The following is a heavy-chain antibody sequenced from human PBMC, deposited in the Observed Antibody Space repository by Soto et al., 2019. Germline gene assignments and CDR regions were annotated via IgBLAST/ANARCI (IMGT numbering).Heavy chain of an antibody. CDR3: ARVYSGSHHS. D-gene: IGHD1-26*01. CDR2: IIPIFGTA. CDR1: GGTFSSYA. V-gene: IGHV1-69*01. J-gene: IGHJ4*02. Sequence: VQLVESGGGLVKPGSSVKVSCKASGGTFSSYAISWVRQAPGQGLEWMGGIIPIFGTANYAQKFQGRVTITADESTSTAYMELSSLRSEDTAVYYCARVYSGSHHSWGQGTLVTVSS.